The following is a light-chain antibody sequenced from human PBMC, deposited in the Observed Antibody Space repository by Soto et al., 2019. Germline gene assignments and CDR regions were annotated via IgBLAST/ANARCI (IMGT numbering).Light chain of an antibody. J-gene: IGLJ1*01. CDR1: SSNIGAGYD. Sequence: QSVLTQPPSVSGAPGQRVTISCTGSSSNIGAGYDVHWYQQRPGTAPKLLIFGNINRPPGVPDRFSGSKSGTSASLAITGLQAEDEADYYCQSYDTNMNGYVFGTGTKVTVL. V-gene: IGLV1-40*01. CDR3: QSYDTNMNGYV. CDR2: GNI.